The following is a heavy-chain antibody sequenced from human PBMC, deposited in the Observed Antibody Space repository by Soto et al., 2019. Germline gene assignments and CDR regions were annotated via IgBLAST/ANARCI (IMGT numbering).Heavy chain of an antibody. CDR3: ARESHDSLTGPPWVWYFDL. CDR1: GGSFSGYY. J-gene: IGHJ2*01. Sequence: QVQLQQWGAGPLRPLETLSLTCGVSGGSFSGYYWAWIRQSPGKGLEWLGEINDRGSINYNPYLRSRVSISVETSKNHYSLNLRSVTAADTAVYYCARESHDSLTGPPWVWYFDLWGRGTLVTVSS. CDR2: INDRGSI. D-gene: IGHD3-9*01. V-gene: IGHV4-34*01.